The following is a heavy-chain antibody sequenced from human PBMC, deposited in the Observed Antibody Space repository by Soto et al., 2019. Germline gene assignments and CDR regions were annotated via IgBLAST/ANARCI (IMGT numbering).Heavy chain of an antibody. V-gene: IGHV3-30-3*01. Sequence: QVQLVECGGGVVQPGRSLRLTCAASGFTFSSYAMHWVRQAPGKGLEWVAVISYDGSNKYYADSVKGRFTISRDNSKNTLYLQMNSLRAEDTAVYYCARDQYSYGYIFDYWGQGTLVTVSS. CDR2: ISYDGSNK. J-gene: IGHJ4*02. CDR3: ARDQYSYGYIFDY. D-gene: IGHD5-18*01. CDR1: GFTFSSYA.